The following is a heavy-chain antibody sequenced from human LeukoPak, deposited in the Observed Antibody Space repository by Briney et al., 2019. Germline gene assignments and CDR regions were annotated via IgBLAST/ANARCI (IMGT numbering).Heavy chain of an antibody. CDR2: IKQDGSEK. J-gene: IGHJ6*03. Sequence: GGSLRLSCAASGFTFSSYWMSWVRQAPGKGLEWVANIKQDGSEKYYVDSVKGRFTISRDKAKNSLYLQMNSLRAEDTAVYYCARSPDSTYYYYYMDVWGKGTTVTVSS. CDR1: GFTFSSYW. V-gene: IGHV3-7*01. CDR3: ARSPDSTYYYYYMDV. D-gene: IGHD6-13*01.